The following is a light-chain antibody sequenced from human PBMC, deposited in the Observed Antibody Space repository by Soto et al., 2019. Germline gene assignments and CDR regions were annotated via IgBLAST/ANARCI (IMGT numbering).Light chain of an antibody. V-gene: IGKV1-33*01. Sequence: DIQMTQSPSSLSASVRDRVTITCQASQDIRKYLNWYQQKPGKAPKLLIYDASNLESGVPSRFSGGGSGTHFAFTITGLQPEDIATYYCQQDDNLPLTFGGGTKIDIK. CDR1: QDIRKY. CDR3: QQDDNLPLT. CDR2: DAS. J-gene: IGKJ4*01.